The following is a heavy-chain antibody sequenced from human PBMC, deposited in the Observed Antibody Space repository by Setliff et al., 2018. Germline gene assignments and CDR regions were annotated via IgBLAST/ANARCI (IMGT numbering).Heavy chain of an antibody. CDR2: INTNTGNP. J-gene: IGHJ6*03. CDR3: AKTAHYYESSGYYYDPYFYYMDV. CDR1: GYTFTNYA. Sequence: ASVKVSCKASGYTFTNYAMSWMRQAPGQGLEWMGWINTNTGNPSYAQGFTGRFVFSRDNSKNTLYLQMNSLRADDTAVYYCAKTAHYYESSGYYYDPYFYYMDVWGKGTTVTV. V-gene: IGHV7-4-1*02. D-gene: IGHD3-22*01.